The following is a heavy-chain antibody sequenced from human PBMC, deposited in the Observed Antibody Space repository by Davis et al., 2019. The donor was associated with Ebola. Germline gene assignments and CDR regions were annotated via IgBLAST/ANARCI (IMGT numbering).Heavy chain of an antibody. Sequence: GGSLRLSCAASGFTFSSYWMSWVRQAPGKGLEWVSVIYSGGSTYYADSVKGRFTISRDNSKNTLYLQMNSLRAEDTAVYYCARVGNYYYYMDVWGKGTTVTVSS. J-gene: IGHJ6*03. CDR1: GFTFSSYW. V-gene: IGHV3-53*01. D-gene: IGHD7-27*01. CDR3: ARVGNYYYYMDV. CDR2: IYSGGST.